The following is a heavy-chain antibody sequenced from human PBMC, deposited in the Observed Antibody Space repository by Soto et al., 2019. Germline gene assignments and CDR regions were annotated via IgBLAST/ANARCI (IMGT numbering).Heavy chain of an antibody. CDR3: AREGGTTIRFYYYYGMDV. D-gene: IGHD1-7*01. V-gene: IGHV4-38-2*02. J-gene: IGHJ6*02. CDR1: GYSISSGYY. Sequence: SETLSLTCAVSGYSISSGYYWGWIRQPPGKGLEWIGSIYHSGSTYYNPSLKSRVTISVDTSKNQFPLKLSSVTAADTAVYYCAREGGTTIRFYYYYGMDVWGQGTTVTVSS. CDR2: IYHSGST.